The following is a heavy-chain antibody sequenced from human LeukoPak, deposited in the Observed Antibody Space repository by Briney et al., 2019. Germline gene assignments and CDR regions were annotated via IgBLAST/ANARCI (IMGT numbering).Heavy chain of an antibody. J-gene: IGHJ4*02. V-gene: IGHV1-2*02. CDR3: ARSMAGYYFDY. CDR2: INPNSGGT. Sequence: ASVKVSCKASGYTFTCYYMHWVRQAPGQGHEWMGWINPNSGGTNYAQKFQGRFTMTRDTSISTAYTELSRLRSDDTAVYYCARSMAGYYFDYWGQGTLVTVSS. D-gene: IGHD6-19*01. CDR1: GYTFTCYY.